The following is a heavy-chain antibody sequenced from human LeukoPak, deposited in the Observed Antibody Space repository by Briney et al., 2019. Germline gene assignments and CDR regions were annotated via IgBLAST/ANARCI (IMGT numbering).Heavy chain of an antibody. CDR2: IYYSGST. V-gene: IGHV4-61*01. CDR3: ARTRIVGATTGRITRYYFDY. Sequence: SETLSLTCTVSGGSISSSRYYWSWIRQPPGKGLEWIGYIYYSGSTNYNPSLKSRVTISVDTSKNQFSLKLSSVTAADTAVYYCARTRIVGATTGRITRYYFDYWGQGTLVTVSS. D-gene: IGHD1-26*01. CDR1: GGSISSSRYY. J-gene: IGHJ4*02.